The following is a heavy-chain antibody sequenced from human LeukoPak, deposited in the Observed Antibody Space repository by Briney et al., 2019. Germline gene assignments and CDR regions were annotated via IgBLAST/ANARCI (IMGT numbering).Heavy chain of an antibody. V-gene: IGHV4-39*01. CDR3: ARQGNGGSGSYHDAFDI. Sequence: SETLSLTCTVSGGSISSSSYYWGWIRQPPGKGLEWIGSIYYSGSTYYNPSLKSRVTISVDTSKNQFSLKLSSVTAADTAVYYCARQGNGGSGSYHDAFDIWGQGTMVTVSS. D-gene: IGHD3-10*01. CDR1: GGSISSSSYY. CDR2: IYYSGST. J-gene: IGHJ3*02.